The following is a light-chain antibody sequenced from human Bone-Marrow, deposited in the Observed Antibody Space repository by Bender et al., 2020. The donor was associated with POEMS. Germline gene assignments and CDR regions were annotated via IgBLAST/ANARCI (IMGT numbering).Light chain of an antibody. J-gene: IGLJ2*01. Sequence: QSALTQPASVSGSPGQSITISCTGTSSDVGGYKYVSWYQQHPGKAPKLMIYEVSNRPSWVSHRFSGSKSGNTASLTISGLQAEDEADYYCSSYTTSSTVVFGGGTKLTVL. V-gene: IGLV2-14*01. CDR1: SSDVGGYKY. CDR2: EVS. CDR3: SSYTTSSTVV.